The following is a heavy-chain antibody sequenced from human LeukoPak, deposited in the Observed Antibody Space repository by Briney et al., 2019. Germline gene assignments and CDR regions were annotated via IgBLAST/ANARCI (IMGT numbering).Heavy chain of an antibody. V-gene: IGHV1-24*01. CDR1: GYTLTELS. CDR2: FDPEDGET. CDR3: ATEVMVRGYDAFDI. Sequence: ASVDVSCKVSGYTLTELSMHWVRQAPGKGLEWMGGFDPEDGETIYAQKFQGRVTMTEDTSTDTAYMELSSLRSEDTAVYYCATEVMVRGYDAFDIWGQGTMVTVSS. D-gene: IGHD3-10*01. J-gene: IGHJ3*02.